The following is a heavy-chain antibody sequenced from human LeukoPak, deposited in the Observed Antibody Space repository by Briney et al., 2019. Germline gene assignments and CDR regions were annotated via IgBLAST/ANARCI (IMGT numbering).Heavy chain of an antibody. CDR2: ISSSGGST. Sequence: PGGSLRLSCAASGFTFSSYAMSWVRQAPGKGLEWVSAISSSGGSTYYADSVKGRFTISRDNSKNTLYLQMNSLRAEDTAVYYCAKEGAVFGVVIIPYGMDVWGQGTTVTVSS. V-gene: IGHV3-23*01. D-gene: IGHD3-3*01. CDR3: AKEGAVFGVVIIPYGMDV. CDR1: GFTFSSYA. J-gene: IGHJ6*02.